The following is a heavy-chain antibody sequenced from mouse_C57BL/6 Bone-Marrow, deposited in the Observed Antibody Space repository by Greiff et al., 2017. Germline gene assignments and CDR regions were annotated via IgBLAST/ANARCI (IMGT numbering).Heavy chain of an antibody. CDR2: INPNNGGT. D-gene: IGHD1-1*01. CDR3: ARHYYYEGGY. Sequence: EVQLQQSGPELVKPGASVKMSCKASGYTFTDYNMHWVKQSHGKSLEWIGDINPNNGGTSYNQKFKGKATLTVNKSSSTAYMELRSLTSEDSAVYYCARHYYYEGGYWGQGTTLTVSS. CDR1: GYTFTDYN. V-gene: IGHV1-22*01. J-gene: IGHJ2*01.